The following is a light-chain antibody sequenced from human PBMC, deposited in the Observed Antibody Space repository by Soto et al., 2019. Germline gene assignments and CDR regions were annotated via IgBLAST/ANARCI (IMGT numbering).Light chain of an antibody. CDR3: HQYHNFPRT. Sequence: DIQLTQSPSTLSASVGDRVTITCRASQSINGWLAWYQQKTGQAPNLLIYKASTLESGVPSRFSGSGSGTEFTLTVRSLQPDYFATYYFHQYHNFPRTFGQGTKVEI. V-gene: IGKV1-5*03. J-gene: IGKJ1*01. CDR1: QSINGW. CDR2: KAS.